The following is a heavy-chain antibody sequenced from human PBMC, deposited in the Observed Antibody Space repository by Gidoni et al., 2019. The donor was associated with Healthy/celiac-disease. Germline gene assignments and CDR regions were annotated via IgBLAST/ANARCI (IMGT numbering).Heavy chain of an antibody. D-gene: IGHD4-17*01. CDR3: ARDLPNDYGDYDEIFDY. J-gene: IGHJ4*02. V-gene: IGHV1-18*01. Sequence: ISAYNGNTNYAQKLQGRVTMTTDTSTSTAYMELRSLRSDDTAVYYCARDLPNDYGDYDEIFDYWGQGTLVTASS. CDR2: ISAYNGNT.